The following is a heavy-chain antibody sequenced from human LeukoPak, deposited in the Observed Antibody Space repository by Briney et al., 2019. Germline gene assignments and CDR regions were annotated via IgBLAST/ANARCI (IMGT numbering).Heavy chain of an antibody. J-gene: IGHJ5*02. D-gene: IGHD3-10*01. CDR1: GDSISSSSSY. CDR3: ARRFGRFGELLSSRGKNWFDP. V-gene: IGHV4-39*01. Sequence: PSETLSLTCTVSGDSISSSSSYWGWIRQPPGKGLEWIGSIYYSGNTYYNTSLKSRVTISVDTSKNQFSLKLNSVTAADTAVYYCARRFGRFGELLSSRGKNWFDPWGQGTLVTVSS. CDR2: IYYSGNT.